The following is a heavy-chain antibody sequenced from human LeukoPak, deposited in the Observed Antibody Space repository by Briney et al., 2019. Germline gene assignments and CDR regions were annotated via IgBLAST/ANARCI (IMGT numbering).Heavy chain of an antibody. V-gene: IGHV3-13*04. D-gene: IGHD2-21*01. CDR3: ARAAYGALDY. Sequence: GGSLRLSCAASGITLSGYDMHWVRQSTGRGLEWVSGIGSVGDTYYAGSVKGRFTISRDNSKNTLYLQMNSLRAEDTAVYFCARAAYGALDYWGQGTLVTVSS. J-gene: IGHJ4*02. CDR2: IGSVGDT. CDR1: GITLSGYD.